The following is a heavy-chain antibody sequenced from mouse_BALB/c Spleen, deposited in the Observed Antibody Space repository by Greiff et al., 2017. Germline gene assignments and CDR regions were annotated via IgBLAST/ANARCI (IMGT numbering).Heavy chain of an antibody. V-gene: IGHV5-17*02. CDR1: GFTFSSFG. CDR2: ISSGSSTI. J-gene: IGHJ2*01. D-gene: IGHD4-1*01. Sequence: EVQLVESGGGLVQPGGSRKLSCAASGFTFSSFGMHWVRQAPEKGLEWVAYISSGSSTIYYADTVKGRFTISRDNPKNTLFLQMTSLRSEDTAMYYCARKGGNWGFYFDYWGQGTTLTVSS. CDR3: ARKGGNWGFYFDY.